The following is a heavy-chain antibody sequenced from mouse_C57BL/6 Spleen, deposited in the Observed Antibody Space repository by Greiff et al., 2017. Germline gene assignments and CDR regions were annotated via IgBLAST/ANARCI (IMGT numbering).Heavy chain of an antibody. Sequence: QVQLQQSGAELARPGASVKLSCKASGYTFISYGISWVKQRTGQGLEWIGEIYPRSGNTYYNEKFKGKATLTADKSSSTASMELRSLTSEDSAVYFCARGGGSYAMDYWGQGTSVTVSS. V-gene: IGHV1-81*01. CDR2: IYPRSGNT. CDR1: GYTFISYG. J-gene: IGHJ4*01. CDR3: ARGGGSYAMDY.